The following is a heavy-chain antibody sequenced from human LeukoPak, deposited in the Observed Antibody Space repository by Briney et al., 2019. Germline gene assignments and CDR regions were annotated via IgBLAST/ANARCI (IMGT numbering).Heavy chain of an antibody. CDR3: KKGGS. Sequence: PGGSLRLSCAASGFTFSDYYMSWIRQAPGKGLEWVSDISSTSIYTNYADSVKGRFTISRDNAKNSLYLQMNSLKIEDTAVYYCKKGGSWGQGTLVTVSS. CDR2: ISSTSIYT. J-gene: IGHJ5*02. D-gene: IGHD2-15*01. CDR1: GFTFSDYY. V-gene: IGHV3-11*03.